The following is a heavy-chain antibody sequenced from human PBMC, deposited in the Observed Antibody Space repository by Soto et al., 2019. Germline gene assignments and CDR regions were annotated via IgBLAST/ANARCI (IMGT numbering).Heavy chain of an antibody. Sequence: ETLSLTCTVSGGSISSYYWSWIRQPPGKGLEWIGYIYYSGSTNYNPSLKSRVTISVDTSKNQFSLKLSSVTAADTAVYYCARSVVATGDFDYWGQGTLVTVSS. V-gene: IGHV4-59*01. CDR2: IYYSGST. CDR3: ARSVVATGDFDY. J-gene: IGHJ4*02. CDR1: GGSISSYY. D-gene: IGHD5-12*01.